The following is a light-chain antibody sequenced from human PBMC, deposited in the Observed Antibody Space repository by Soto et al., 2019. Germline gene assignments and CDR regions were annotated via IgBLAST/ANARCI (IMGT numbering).Light chain of an antibody. V-gene: IGKV1-39*01. CDR3: QQTYSTPRT. J-gene: IGKJ1*01. CDR2: PAS. CDR1: QSISTY. Sequence: DIQMTQSPSSLSASLGDRVTITCRASQSISTYLNWYQQKPGKAPKLRIYPASNLQSGVPSQFSGSGSGTDFTLTISSLQPEDFASYYCQQTYSTPRTFGQGTKVEIK.